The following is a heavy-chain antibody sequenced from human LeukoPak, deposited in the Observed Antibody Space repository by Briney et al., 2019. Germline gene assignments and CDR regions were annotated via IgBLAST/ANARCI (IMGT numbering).Heavy chain of an antibody. CDR3: ARDDNFYGVGDVDY. V-gene: IGHV1-46*01. J-gene: IGHJ4*02. Sequence: ASVKVFCRASGYTFTGYYMHWVRQAPGQGLEWMGIINPSGGSTRYAEKFEGRVTMTTDTSTSTAYMELRSMRSDDTAVYYCARDDNFYGVGDVDYWGQGTLVTVSS. D-gene: IGHD2-8*01. CDR1: GYTFTGYY. CDR2: INPSGGST.